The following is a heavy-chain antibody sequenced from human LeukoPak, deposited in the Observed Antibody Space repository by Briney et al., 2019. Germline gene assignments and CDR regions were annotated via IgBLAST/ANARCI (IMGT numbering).Heavy chain of an antibody. CDR1: GFTFTNYW. Sequence: GGSLRLSCAASGFTFTNYWMHWVRQAPGMGLVWVSRLPPDELGIIYADSVKGRFTVSRDNAKNTVYLQMNNLRAEDTAVYYCATSAHIEVGTAPPPDYWGQGTLVTVTS. D-gene: IGHD2-21*02. V-gene: IGHV3-74*01. J-gene: IGHJ4*02. CDR3: ATSAHIEVGTAPPPDY. CDR2: LPPDELGI.